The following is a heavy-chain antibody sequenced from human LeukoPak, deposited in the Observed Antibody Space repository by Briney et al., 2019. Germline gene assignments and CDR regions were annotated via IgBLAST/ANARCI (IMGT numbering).Heavy chain of an antibody. CDR1: GFTFSSYG. D-gene: IGHD2-15*01. CDR3: ARDHPAYCSGGSCYHEYFQH. Sequence: GGSLRLSCAASGFTFSSYGMHWVRQAPGKGLEWVAVIWYDGSNKYYADSVKGRFTISRDNSKNTLYLQMNSLRAEDTAVYYCARDHPAYCSGGSCYHEYFQHWGQGTLVTVSS. CDR2: IWYDGSNK. J-gene: IGHJ1*01. V-gene: IGHV3-33*01.